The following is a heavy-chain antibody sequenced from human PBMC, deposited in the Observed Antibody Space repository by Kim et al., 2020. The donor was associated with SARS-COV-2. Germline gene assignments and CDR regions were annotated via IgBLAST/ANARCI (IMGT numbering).Heavy chain of an antibody. CDR3: AREGYYDYVCGSYRYNPGGHVFDY. Sequence: SVKVSCKASGGTFSSYAISWVRQAPGQGLEWMGGIIPIFGTANYAQKFQGRVTITADESTSTAYMELSSLRSEDTAVYYCAREGYYDYVCGSYRYNPGGHVFDYWGQGTLVTVSS. D-gene: IGHD3-16*02. V-gene: IGHV1-69*13. CDR1: GGTFSSYA. J-gene: IGHJ4*02. CDR2: IIPIFGTA.